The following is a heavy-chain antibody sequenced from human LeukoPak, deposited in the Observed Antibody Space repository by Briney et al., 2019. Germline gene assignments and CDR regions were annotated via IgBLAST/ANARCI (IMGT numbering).Heavy chain of an antibody. J-gene: IGHJ4*02. D-gene: IGHD3-10*01. CDR1: GFSFSNSA. CDR2: IGGGGSS. CDR3: VKGVTMVRGSREFDY. Sequence: PGGSLRLSCTASGFSFSNSAMTWVRRAPGKGLEWVSSIGGGGSSYYAGSVKGRFTISRDNSKNTVYLQMNNLRAEDTAIFYCVKGVTMVRGSREFDYWGREPWSPSPQ. V-gene: IGHV3-23*01.